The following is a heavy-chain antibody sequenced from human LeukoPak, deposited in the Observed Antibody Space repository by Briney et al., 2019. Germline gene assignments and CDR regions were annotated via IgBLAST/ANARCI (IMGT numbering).Heavy chain of an antibody. V-gene: IGHV3-30-3*01. J-gene: IGHJ4*02. CDR1: GFTFSSYA. CDR2: ISYDGSNK. CDR3: ARVLAKSRIAVAGTEFDY. D-gene: IGHD6-19*01. Sequence: GGSLRLSCAASGFTFSSYAMHWVRQAPGKGLEWVAVISYDGSNKYYADSVKGRFTISRDNSKNTLYLQMNSLRAEDTAVYYCARVLAKSRIAVAGTEFDYWGQGTLVTVSS.